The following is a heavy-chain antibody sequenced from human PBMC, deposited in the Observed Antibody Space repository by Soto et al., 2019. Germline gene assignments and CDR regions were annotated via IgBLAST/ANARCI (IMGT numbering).Heavy chain of an antibody. CDR2: IYHIGSA. CDR1: GYSISGGFY. Sequence: SETLSLTCDVSGYSISGGFYWGWIRQPPGKGLEWIANIYHIGSAYYTPSLKTRVTTSVDTSKNQISLRLNSVTAADTAVYYWARTLAKDNYYFYYGMDVWGQRTRVIVSS. J-gene: IGHJ6*02. V-gene: IGHV4-38-2*01. CDR3: ARTLAKDNYYFYYGMDV. D-gene: IGHD3-3*02.